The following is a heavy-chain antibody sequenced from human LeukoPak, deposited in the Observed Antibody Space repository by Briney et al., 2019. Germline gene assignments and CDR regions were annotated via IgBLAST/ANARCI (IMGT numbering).Heavy chain of an antibody. D-gene: IGHD3-22*01. Sequence: SETLSLTCTVSGGPISSYYWSWVRQPPGKGLEWIGSMYHSGSTNYNPSLKSRVTMSVDTSKNQFSLKLSSVTAADTAVYYCARDSYYYDSSGRRRLDYWGQGTLVTVSS. CDR2: MYHSGST. V-gene: IGHV4-59*12. J-gene: IGHJ4*02. CDR1: GGPISSYY. CDR3: ARDSYYYDSSGRRRLDY.